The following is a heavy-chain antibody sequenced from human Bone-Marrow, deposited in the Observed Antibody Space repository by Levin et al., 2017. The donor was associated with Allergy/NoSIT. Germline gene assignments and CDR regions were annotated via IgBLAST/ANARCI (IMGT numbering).Heavy chain of an antibody. CDR3: VRGLGPFDY. D-gene: IGHD3-10*01. CDR2: ITAYNANT. CDR1: GYTFTSYG. J-gene: IGHJ4*02. Sequence: ASVKVSCKASGYTFTSYGFSWVRQAPGQGLEWMGWITAYNANTNYAQNLQGRVTMTTDPSTSTAYMELRSLASDDTAVYYCVRGLGPFDYWGQGTLVTVSS. V-gene: IGHV1-18*01.